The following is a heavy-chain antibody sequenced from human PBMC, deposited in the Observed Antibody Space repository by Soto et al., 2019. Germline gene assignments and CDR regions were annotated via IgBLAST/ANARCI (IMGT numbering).Heavy chain of an antibody. CDR3: AREQNIVVVPAAYWAGYYGMDV. V-gene: IGHV3-21*01. CDR1: GFTFSSYS. Sequence: RRLSCAASGFTFSSYSMNWVRQAPGKGLEWVSSISSSSSYIYYADSVKGRFTISRDNAKNSLYLQMNSLRAEDTAVYYCAREQNIVVVPAAYWAGYYGMDVWGQGTTVTVSS. J-gene: IGHJ6*02. D-gene: IGHD2-2*01. CDR2: ISSSSSYI.